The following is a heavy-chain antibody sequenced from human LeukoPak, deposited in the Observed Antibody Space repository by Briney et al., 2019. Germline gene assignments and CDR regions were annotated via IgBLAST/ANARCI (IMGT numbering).Heavy chain of an antibody. J-gene: IGHJ4*02. CDR3: ARLGYVYDESRGYPYYFDY. CDR2: INPGDSDT. CDR1: GYNFTTYW. V-gene: IGHV5-51*01. Sequence: GESLKISSKGSGYNFTTYWIGWVRQMPGKGLQWMGIINPGDSDTSYSPSFQGQVTMSADKSNSTAYLQLSSLKASDTAMYYCARLGYVYDESRGYPYYFDYWGQGTLVTVSS. D-gene: IGHD3-22*01.